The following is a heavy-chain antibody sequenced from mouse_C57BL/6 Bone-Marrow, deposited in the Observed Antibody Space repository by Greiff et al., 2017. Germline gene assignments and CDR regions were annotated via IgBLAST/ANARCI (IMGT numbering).Heavy chain of an antibody. Sequence: VQLQESGAELVRPGTSVKVSCKASGYAFTNYLIEWVKQRPGQGLEWIGVINPGSGGTNYNEKFKGKATLTADKSSSTAYMQLSSLTSEDSAVYFCAREGSTMVRKGFDYWGQGTTLTVSS. V-gene: IGHV1-54*01. J-gene: IGHJ2*01. CDR1: GYAFTNYL. CDR2: INPGSGGT. CDR3: AREGSTMVRKGFDY. D-gene: IGHD2-2*01.